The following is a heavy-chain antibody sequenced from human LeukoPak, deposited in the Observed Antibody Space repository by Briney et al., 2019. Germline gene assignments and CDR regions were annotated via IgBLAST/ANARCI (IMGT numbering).Heavy chain of an antibody. J-gene: IGHJ6*04. D-gene: IGHD2-15*01. CDR1: GGTFSSYA. Sequence: ASVKVSCKASGGTFSSYAISWVRQAPGQGLEWMGGIIPIFGTANYAQKFQGRVTITADESTSTAYMELSSLRSEDTAVYYCARAAPHCSGGSGHPRAYYYYGMDVWGKGTTVTVSS. V-gene: IGHV1-69*13. CDR3: ARAAPHCSGGSGHPRAYYYYGMDV. CDR2: IIPIFGTA.